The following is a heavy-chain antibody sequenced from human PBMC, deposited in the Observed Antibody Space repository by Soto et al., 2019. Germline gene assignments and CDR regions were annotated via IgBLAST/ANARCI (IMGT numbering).Heavy chain of an antibody. D-gene: IGHD3-3*01. CDR3: ARVSYDFWSGYYKENWFDP. CDR2: IYYSGST. V-gene: IGHV4-31*03. Sequence: QVQLQESGPGLVKPSQTLSLTCTVSGGSISSGGYYWSWIRQHPGKGLEWIGYIYYSGSTYYNPSLKSRVTISVDTSKNQFSLKLSSVTAADTAVYYCARVSYDFWSGYYKENWFDPWGQGTLVTVSS. CDR1: GGSISSGGYY. J-gene: IGHJ5*02.